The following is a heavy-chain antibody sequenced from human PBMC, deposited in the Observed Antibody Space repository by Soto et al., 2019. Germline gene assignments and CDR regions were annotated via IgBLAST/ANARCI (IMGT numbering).Heavy chain of an antibody. Sequence: QVQLVQSGAEVKKPGASVKVSCKASGYTFTSYYMHWVRQAPGQGLEWMGIINPSGGSTSYAQKFKGRVTMTRDTSTSTVYMELSSLRSEDTAVYYCARLGDYGDPGNYYYGMDVWGQGTTVTVSS. CDR1: GYTFTSYY. V-gene: IGHV1-46*01. J-gene: IGHJ6*02. CDR3: ARLGDYGDPGNYYYGMDV. D-gene: IGHD4-17*01. CDR2: INPSGGST.